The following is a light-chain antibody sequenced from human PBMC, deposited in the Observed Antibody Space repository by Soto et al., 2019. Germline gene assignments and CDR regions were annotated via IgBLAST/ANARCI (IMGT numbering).Light chain of an antibody. CDR2: KAS. CDR3: QQYNNWPLIT. CDR1: QTISSW. Sequence: DIQMTQSPSTLSGSVGDRVTITCRASQTISSWLAWYQQKPGKAPKLLIYKASTLKSGVPSRFSGSGSGTEFTLTISSLQSDDFVVYYCQQYNNWPLITFGQGTRLEIK. V-gene: IGKV1-5*03. J-gene: IGKJ5*01.